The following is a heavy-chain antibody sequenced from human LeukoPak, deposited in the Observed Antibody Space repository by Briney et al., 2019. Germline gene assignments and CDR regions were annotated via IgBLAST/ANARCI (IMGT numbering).Heavy chain of an antibody. CDR3: AKDGYYDSSAYYYVRYFDL. Sequence: GGSLRLSCAASGFTFSSYSMNWVRQAPGKGLEWVSSISSSSSYIYYADSVKGRFTISRDNAKNSLYLQMNSLRAEDTAVYYCAKDGYYDSSAYYYVRYFDLWGRGTLVTVSS. CDR1: GFTFSSYS. J-gene: IGHJ2*01. CDR2: ISSSSSYI. D-gene: IGHD3-22*01. V-gene: IGHV3-21*01.